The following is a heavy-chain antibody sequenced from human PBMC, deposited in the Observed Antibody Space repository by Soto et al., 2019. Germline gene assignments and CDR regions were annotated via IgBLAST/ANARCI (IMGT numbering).Heavy chain of an antibody. D-gene: IGHD3-22*01. V-gene: IGHV4-30-4*01. Sequence: PSETLSLTCTVSGGSISSGDYYWSWIRQPPGKGLEWIGYIYYSGSTYYNPSLKSRVTISVDTSKNQFSLKLSSVTAADTALFYCARGSYYYDSSVYNHYWGQGTLVTVSS. CDR3: ARGSYYYDSSVYNHY. CDR2: IYYSGST. CDR1: GGSISSGDYY. J-gene: IGHJ4*02.